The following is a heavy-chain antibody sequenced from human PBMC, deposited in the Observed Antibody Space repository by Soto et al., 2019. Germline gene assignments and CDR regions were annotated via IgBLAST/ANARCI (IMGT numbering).Heavy chain of an antibody. CDR3: ARVDVYGDYSNRTWFDP. D-gene: IGHD4-17*01. Sequence: QVQLQESGPGLVKPSQTLSLTCTVSVGSLISGGYYWSWIRQHPGKGLEWIGYIYYSGSTYYNPSLKSRVTISVDTSNNQFSLKLSSVTAADTAVYYCARVDVYGDYSNRTWFDPWGHVTLVTVSA. CDR1: VGSLISGGYY. CDR2: IYYSGST. V-gene: IGHV4-31*03. J-gene: IGHJ5*02.